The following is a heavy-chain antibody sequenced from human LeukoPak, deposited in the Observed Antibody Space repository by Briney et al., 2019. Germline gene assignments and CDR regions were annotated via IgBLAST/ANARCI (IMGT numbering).Heavy chain of an antibody. Sequence: SETLSLTCTVSGGSISSYYWSWIRQPAGKGLEWIGRMYISGGTNYNPSLKSRVTMSVDTSKNQFSLKLTSVTAADTAVYYCARDHQLRYFDYWGQGTLVTVSP. CDR3: ARDHQLRYFDY. D-gene: IGHD2-2*01. CDR1: GGSISSYY. J-gene: IGHJ4*02. V-gene: IGHV4-4*07. CDR2: MYISGGT.